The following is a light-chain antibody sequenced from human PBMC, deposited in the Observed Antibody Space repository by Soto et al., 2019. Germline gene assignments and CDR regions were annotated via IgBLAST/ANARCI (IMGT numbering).Light chain of an antibody. J-gene: IGKJ2*01. V-gene: IGKV1-6*01. Sequence: AIQMTQSPFSLSASVGDRVTITCRASQYIRNDLGWYQQKPGKAPKLLIYSASTLQSGVPSRFSGSGSGTDFTLTISSLQPEDFATYYCLQDYNFQYTFGQGTKLEIK. CDR1: QYIRND. CDR3: LQDYNFQYT. CDR2: SAS.